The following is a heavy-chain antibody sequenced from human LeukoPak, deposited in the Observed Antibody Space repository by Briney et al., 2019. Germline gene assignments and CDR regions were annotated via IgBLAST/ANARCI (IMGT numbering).Heavy chain of an antibody. CDR1: GYTFTSYY. Sequence: ASVKVSCKASGYTFTSYYMYWVRQAPGQGLEWMGIINPSGGSTSYAQKFQGRVTMTRDMSTSTVYMELSSLRSEDTAVYYCAKDDAWLQFGDWGRGTLVTVSS. J-gene: IGHJ4*02. D-gene: IGHD5-24*01. CDR3: AKDDAWLQFGD. CDR2: INPSGGST. V-gene: IGHV1-46*01.